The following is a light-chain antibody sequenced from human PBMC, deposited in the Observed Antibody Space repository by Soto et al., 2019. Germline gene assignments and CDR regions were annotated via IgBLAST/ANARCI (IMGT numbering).Light chain of an antibody. CDR2: EVS. J-gene: IGLJ2*01. CDR3: SSYTSSSTFVV. Sequence: QSVLTQPPSVSGSPGQSVTISCTGTSSDVGSYNRVSWYQQPPGTAPKLMIYEVSNRPSGVPDRFSGSKSGNTASLTISGLQAEDEADYYCSSYTSSSTFVVFGGGTNSPS. V-gene: IGLV2-18*02. CDR1: SSDVGSYNR.